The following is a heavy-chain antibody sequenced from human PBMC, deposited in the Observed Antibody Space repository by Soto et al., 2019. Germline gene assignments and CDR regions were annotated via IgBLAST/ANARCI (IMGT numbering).Heavy chain of an antibody. D-gene: IGHD6-19*01. CDR3: ARDLGWAFDS. Sequence: VQLVESGGGSVQPGGSLRLSCAASGFTFSTFSMNWVRQAPGRGLEWISYISGGGRPISYADSVKGRFTISRDNAKNSLYLQVDSLTDEDTAVYYCARDLGWAFDSWGQGTLVPVSS. CDR2: ISGGGRPI. J-gene: IGHJ4*02. V-gene: IGHV3-48*02. CDR1: GFTFSTFS.